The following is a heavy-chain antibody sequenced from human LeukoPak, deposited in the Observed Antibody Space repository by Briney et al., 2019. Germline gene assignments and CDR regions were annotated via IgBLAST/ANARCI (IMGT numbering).Heavy chain of an antibody. D-gene: IGHD5-24*01. CDR2: MHYSGST. CDR3: ARDSHSLEMATPGGFDP. Sequence: SETLSLTCTVSGGSISSYYWSWIRQPPGKGLEWIGYMHYSGSTNYNPSLKSRVTISVDTSKNQFSLNLRSVTAADTAVYYCARDSHSLEMATPGGFDPWGQGTLVTVSS. CDR1: GGSISSYY. J-gene: IGHJ5*02. V-gene: IGHV4-59*01.